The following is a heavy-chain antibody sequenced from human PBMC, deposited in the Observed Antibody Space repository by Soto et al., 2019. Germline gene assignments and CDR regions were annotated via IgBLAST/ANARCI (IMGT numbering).Heavy chain of an antibody. D-gene: IGHD4-4*01. Sequence: SETLSLTCTVSGGSISSYYWSWIRQPPGKGLEWIGYIYYSGSTNYNPSLKSRVTISVDTSKNQFSLKLSSVTAADTAVYYCARGGFDIGYSNSGLVMDVWGKGTTVTVSS. J-gene: IGHJ6*04. CDR2: IYYSGST. CDR3: ARGGFDIGYSNSGLVMDV. V-gene: IGHV4-59*01. CDR1: GGSISSYY.